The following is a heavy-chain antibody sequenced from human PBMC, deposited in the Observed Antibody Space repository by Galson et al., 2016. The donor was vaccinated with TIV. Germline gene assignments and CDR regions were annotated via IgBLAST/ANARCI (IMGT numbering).Heavy chain of an antibody. V-gene: IGHV3-23*01. CDR1: GFTFNSFA. J-gene: IGHJ4*02. Sequence: SLRLSCAASGFTFNSFAMSWVRQAPEKGLEWVSSISATGGSTYYADSAKGRFTNSRHYSKNTVYLQMNSLRPDDTAIYYCAKDASSQVHDSGSFDSWGQGTLVTVSS. D-gene: IGHD3-10*01. CDR3: AKDASSQVHDSGSFDS. CDR2: ISATGGST.